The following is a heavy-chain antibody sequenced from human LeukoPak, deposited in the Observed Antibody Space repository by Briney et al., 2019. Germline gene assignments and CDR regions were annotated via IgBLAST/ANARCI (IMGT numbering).Heavy chain of an antibody. CDR1: GVTLSNYG. J-gene: IGHJ4*02. CDR3: AKRGVVIRVILVGFHKEAYYFDS. Sequence: GGSLRLSCAVSGVTLSNYGMSWVRQAPGKGLEWAAGISDSGGRTDYADSVKGRFTISRDNPKNTLYLQMNSLRAEDTAVYFCAKRGVVIRVILVGFHKEAYYFDSWGQGALVTVSS. D-gene: IGHD3-22*01. CDR2: ISDSGGRT. V-gene: IGHV3-23*01.